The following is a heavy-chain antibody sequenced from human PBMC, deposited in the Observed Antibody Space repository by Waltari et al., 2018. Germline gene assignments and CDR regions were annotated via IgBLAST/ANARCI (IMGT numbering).Heavy chain of an antibody. CDR2: INAGNGNT. Sequence: QVQLVQSGAEVKKPGASVKVSCKASGYTFTSYAMHWVRQAPGQRLEWMGWINAGNGNTKYSQKFQGRGTITRDTSASTAYMELSSLRSEDTAVYYCARDKREQGVNKYYFDYWGQGTLVTVSS. CDR1: GYTFTSYA. CDR3: ARDKREQGVNKYYFDY. V-gene: IGHV1-3*01. D-gene: IGHD3-10*01. J-gene: IGHJ4*02.